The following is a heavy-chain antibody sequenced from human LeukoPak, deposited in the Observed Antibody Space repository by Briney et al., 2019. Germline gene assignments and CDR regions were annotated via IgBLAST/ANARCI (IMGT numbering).Heavy chain of an antibody. V-gene: IGHV3-64*01. CDR2: ISSNGGST. Sequence: GGSLRLSCAASGFTFSSYAMHWVRQAPGKGLEYVSAISSNGGSTYYANSVKGRFTISRDNSKNTLYLQMGSLRAEDTAVYYCAKEHKSGSYPFRINYNWFDPWGQGTLVTVSS. D-gene: IGHD1-26*01. CDR3: AKEHKSGSYPFRINYNWFDP. CDR1: GFTFSSYA. J-gene: IGHJ5*02.